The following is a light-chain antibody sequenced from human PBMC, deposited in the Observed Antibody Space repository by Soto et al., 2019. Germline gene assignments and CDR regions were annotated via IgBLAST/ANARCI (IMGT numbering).Light chain of an antibody. CDR3: QQYNNWPRT. V-gene: IGKV3D-15*01. CDR1: QSVNNN. Sequence: EIVLTQSPATLSVSPGERATLSCMASQSVNNNLAWYQQRPGLPPRLLIYGASTRASGIPARFSGSGSETEFTLTISSLQSEDFATYYCQQYNNWPRTFGQGTKVEIK. J-gene: IGKJ1*01. CDR2: GAS.